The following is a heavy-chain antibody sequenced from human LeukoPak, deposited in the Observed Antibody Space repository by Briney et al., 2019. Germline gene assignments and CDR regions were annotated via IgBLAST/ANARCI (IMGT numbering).Heavy chain of an antibody. CDR3: ASAFPWDYYDSSGFLS. CDR2: IYYSGST. D-gene: IGHD3-22*01. CDR1: GGSISSSSYY. J-gene: IGHJ4*02. Sequence: SETLSLTCTVSGGSISSSSYYWGWIRQPPGKGLEWIGSIYYSGSTYYNPSLKSRVTISVDTSKNQFSLKLSSVTTADTAVYYCASAFPWDYYDSSGFLSWGQGTLVTVSS. V-gene: IGHV4-39*01.